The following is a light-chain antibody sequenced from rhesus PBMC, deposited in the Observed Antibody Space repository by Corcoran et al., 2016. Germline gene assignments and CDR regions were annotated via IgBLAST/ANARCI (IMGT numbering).Light chain of an antibody. Sequence: DIQMTQSPSSLSASVGDRVTITCQASQGISSWLAWYQQKPWKAPKLLIYAASSLQSGVPSRFSGSGSGTDFTFTISSLQPEDFATYYCQHHKTYPYSFGQGTKVEI. J-gene: IGKJ2*01. CDR2: AAS. CDR1: QGISSW. CDR3: QHHKTYPYS. V-gene: IGKV1-33*02.